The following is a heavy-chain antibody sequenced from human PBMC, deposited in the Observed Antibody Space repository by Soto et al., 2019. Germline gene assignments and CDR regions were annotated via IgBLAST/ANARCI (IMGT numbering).Heavy chain of an antibody. CDR1: GSTFSSYA. CDR3: VKDAGSNYYGSGSYYPITIFDY. Sequence: PGGSLRLSCAASGSTFSSYAMSWVRQAPGKGLEWVSAISGSGGSTYYADSVKGRFTISRDNSKNTLYLQMNSLRAEDTAVYYCVKDAGSNYYGSGSYYPITIFDYWGQGTLVTVS. D-gene: IGHD3-10*01. J-gene: IGHJ4*02. CDR2: ISGSGGST. V-gene: IGHV3-23*01.